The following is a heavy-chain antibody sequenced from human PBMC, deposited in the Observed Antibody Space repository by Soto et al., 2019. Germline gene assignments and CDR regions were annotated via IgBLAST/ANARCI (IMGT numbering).Heavy chain of an antibody. CDR2: IFYAGGA. D-gene: IGHD4-17*01. Sequence: SETLSLTCTVSGVSIGSYYWSWIRQPPGQGLELIGYIFYAGGANYNPSLKSRVTISVDTSNDQFSLKLSSVTAADTAVYYCARHARDSTVTSYFDSWGQGTLVNVSS. CDR1: GVSIGSYY. CDR3: ARHARDSTVTSYFDS. V-gene: IGHV4-59*08. J-gene: IGHJ4*02.